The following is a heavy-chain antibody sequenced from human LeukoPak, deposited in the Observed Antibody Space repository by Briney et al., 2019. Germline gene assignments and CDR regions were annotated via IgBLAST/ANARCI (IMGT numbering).Heavy chain of an antibody. D-gene: IGHD4-17*01. CDR1: GFTFSSYA. CDR2: ISYDGSNK. V-gene: IGHV3-30*01. Sequence: PGGSLRLSCAASGFTFSSYAMHWVRQAPGKGLEWVAVISYDGSNKYYADSVKGRFTISRDNSKNTLYLQMNSLRAEDTAVYYCAREYPVTTFDYWGQGTLVTVSS. CDR3: AREYPVTTFDY. J-gene: IGHJ4*02.